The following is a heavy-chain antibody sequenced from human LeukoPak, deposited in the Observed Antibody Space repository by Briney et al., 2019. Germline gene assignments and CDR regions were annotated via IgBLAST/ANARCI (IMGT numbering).Heavy chain of an antibody. V-gene: IGHV3-23*01. CDR3: AAQKWDYYDSSGYSPLEY. D-gene: IGHD3-22*01. J-gene: IGHJ4*02. CDR1: GFTISSYA. CDR2: ISGSGVST. Sequence: PGGSLRLSCAASGFTISSYAMSWVRQAPGKGLEWVSGISGSGVSTYDADSVKGRFTISRDNSKNTLFLQMHSLSAEDTTVYYCAAQKWDYYDSSGYSPLEYWGQGTLVTVSS.